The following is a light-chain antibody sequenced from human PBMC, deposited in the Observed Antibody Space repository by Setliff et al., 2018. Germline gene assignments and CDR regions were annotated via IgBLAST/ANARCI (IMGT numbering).Light chain of an antibody. J-gene: IGLJ1*01. Sequence: QSVLTQPASVSGSPGQSITISCTGTSSDVGGYNYVSWYQHHPGKTPKLTIYEVSNRPSGVSSRFSGSKSGNTASLTISGLQAADEADYYCSSYTTTNTPAYVFGTGTKVTVL. CDR2: EVS. CDR1: SSDVGGYNY. CDR3: SSYTTTNTPAYV. V-gene: IGLV2-14*01.